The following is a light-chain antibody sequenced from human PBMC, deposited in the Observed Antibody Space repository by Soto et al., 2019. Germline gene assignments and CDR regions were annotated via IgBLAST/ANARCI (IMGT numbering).Light chain of an antibody. CDR3: QQRSNWPGT. CDR1: QSVSSY. V-gene: IGKV3-11*01. Sequence: EIVLTQSPATLSLSPGERATLSCRASQSVSSYLAWYQQKPGQDPRLLIYDASNRATGIPARFSGSGSGTDFTLTISSLDPEDFAVYYCQQRSNWPGTFGQGTKVEIK. J-gene: IGKJ1*01. CDR2: DAS.